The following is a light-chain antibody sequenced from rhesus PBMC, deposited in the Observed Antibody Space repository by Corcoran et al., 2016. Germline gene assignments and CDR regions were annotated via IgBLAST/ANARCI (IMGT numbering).Light chain of an antibody. J-gene: IGKJ1*01. CDR2: YAS. CDR1: QGITNH. Sequence: DIQMTQSPSSLSASVGDTVTITCRASQGITNHLAWYQQNPGEVPKLLIYYASTLHSGVPSRFSGSGSGTDFTLTISSLQPEDFATYYCQHGYGTPWTFGKGTKVEIK. CDR3: QHGYGTPWT. V-gene: IGKV1S15*01.